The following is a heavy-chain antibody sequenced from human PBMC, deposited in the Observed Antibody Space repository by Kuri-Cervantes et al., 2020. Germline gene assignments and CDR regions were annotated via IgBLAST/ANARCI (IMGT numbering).Heavy chain of an antibody. CDR2: IYTSGST. CDR3: ARETRIVGATSSRGGFDY. Sequence: SETLSLTCTVSGGSISSYYWSWIRQPAGKGLEWIGRIYTSGSTNYNPSLKSRVTISVDTSKNQFSLKLCSVTAADTAVYYCARETRIVGATSSRGGFDYWGQGTLVTVSS. D-gene: IGHD1-26*01. V-gene: IGHV4-4*07. CDR1: GGSISSYY. J-gene: IGHJ4*02.